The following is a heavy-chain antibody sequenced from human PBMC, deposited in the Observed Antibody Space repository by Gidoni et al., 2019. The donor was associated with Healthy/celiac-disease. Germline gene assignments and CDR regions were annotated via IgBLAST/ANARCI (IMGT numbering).Heavy chain of an antibody. Sequence: QVQLVASGGGVVQPGRSLRLSCAASGFTFSSYAMHWVRQAPGKGLEWVAVISYDGSNKYYADSVKGRFTISRDNSKNTLYLQMNSLRAEDTAVYYCAREVVPAAISLEPDVGTLYGMDVWGQGTTVTVSS. CDR1: GFTFSSYA. CDR3: AREVVPAAISLEPDVGTLYGMDV. J-gene: IGHJ6*02. V-gene: IGHV3-30-3*01. D-gene: IGHD2-2*01. CDR2: ISYDGSNK.